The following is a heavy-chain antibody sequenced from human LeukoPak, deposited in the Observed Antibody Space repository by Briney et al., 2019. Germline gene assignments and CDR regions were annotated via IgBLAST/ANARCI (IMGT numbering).Heavy chain of an antibody. D-gene: IGHD6-19*01. J-gene: IGHJ6*02. CDR1: GGSFSGYY. Sequence: SETLSLTCAVYGGSFSGYYWSWIRQPPGKGLEWIGEINHSGSTNYNPSLKSRVTISVDTSENQFSLKLSSVTAADTAVYYCARGRDSSGWNPGYGMDVWGQGTTVTVSS. CDR3: ARGRDSSGWNPGYGMDV. V-gene: IGHV4-34*01. CDR2: INHSGST.